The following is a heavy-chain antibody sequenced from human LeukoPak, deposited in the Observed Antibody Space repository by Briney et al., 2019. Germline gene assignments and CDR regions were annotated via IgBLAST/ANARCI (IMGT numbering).Heavy chain of an antibody. CDR1: GFTFSSYS. V-gene: IGHV3-48*04. J-gene: IGHJ4*02. D-gene: IGHD1-20*01. CDR3: ARARGDNWNDGYFDY. Sequence: GGSLRLSCAASGFTFSSYSMNWVRQAPGKGVEWVSYISSSSSTIYYADSVKGRFTISRDNAKNSLYLQMNSLRAEDTAVYYCARARGDNWNDGYFDYWGQGTLVTVPS. CDR2: ISSSSSTI.